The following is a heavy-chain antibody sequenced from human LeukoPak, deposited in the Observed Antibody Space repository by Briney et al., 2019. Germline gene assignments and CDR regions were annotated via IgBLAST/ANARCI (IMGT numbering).Heavy chain of an antibody. D-gene: IGHD2-2*01. Sequence: SETLSLTCTVSGGPISSFYGSWIRQSAGKGLEYIGRVYSSGSTNYNPSVEGRVTMSVDTSKNQFSLRLKSVTAADTAVYYCARDESTQLLSVHPDGRPTYYMDVWGKGTTVTVSS. J-gene: IGHJ6*03. CDR2: VYSSGST. CDR1: GGPISSFY. V-gene: IGHV4-4*07. CDR3: ARDESTQLLSVHPDGRPTYYMDV.